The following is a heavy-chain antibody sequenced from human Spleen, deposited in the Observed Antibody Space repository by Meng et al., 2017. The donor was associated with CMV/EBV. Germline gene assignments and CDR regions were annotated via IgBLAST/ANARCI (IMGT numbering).Heavy chain of an antibody. J-gene: IGHJ4*02. CDR2: MYHSGST. V-gene: IGHV4-4*02. D-gene: IGHD2-21*02. CDR1: GGSISSSNL. Sequence: QVQLQESGPGLVKPSGTLSLTCAVSGGSISSSNLWTCVRQVPGKGLEWIGEMYHSGSTNYNPSLKSRVTISVDKFKNQFSLKLGSVTAADTAVYYCARIERRRILKYCGSDCSTTDYWGQGTLVTVSS. CDR3: ARIERRRILKYCGSDCSTTDY.